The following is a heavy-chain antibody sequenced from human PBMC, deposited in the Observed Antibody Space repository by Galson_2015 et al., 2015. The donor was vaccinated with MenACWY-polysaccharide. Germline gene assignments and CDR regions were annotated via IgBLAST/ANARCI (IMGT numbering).Heavy chain of an antibody. J-gene: IGHJ4*02. CDR3: ARVAYSSRTFDS. D-gene: IGHD4-11*01. V-gene: IGHV3-48*02. CDR2: VSSGSGTI. Sequence: SLRLSCAASGFSFSSYGMHWVRQAPGKGLEWVSSVSSGSGTIYYAESVKGRFTISRDNAQSSLYLQLNSLRDEDTAVYYCARVAYSSRTFDSWGQGTLVTVSS. CDR1: GFSFSSYG.